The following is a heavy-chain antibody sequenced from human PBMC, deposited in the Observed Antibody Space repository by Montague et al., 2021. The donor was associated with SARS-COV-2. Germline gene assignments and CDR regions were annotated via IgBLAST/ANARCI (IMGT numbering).Heavy chain of an antibody. CDR2: ISYDGSHQ. Sequence: SLSLSASAFPFTSYSLHWVRQAPGQGLEWVAIISYDGSHQYYAASVKGRFTISRDNSKNTVYLQMASLRPEDTAVYYCARVYGSHWPPNYAMDVWGQGTTVTVSS. V-gene: IGHV3-30*04. CDR3: ARVYGSHWPPNYAMDV. CDR1: AFPFTSYS. J-gene: IGHJ6*02. D-gene: IGHD6-13*01.